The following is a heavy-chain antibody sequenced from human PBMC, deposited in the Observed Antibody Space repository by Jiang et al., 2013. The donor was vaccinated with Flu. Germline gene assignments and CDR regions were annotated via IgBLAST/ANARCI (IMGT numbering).Heavy chain of an antibody. Sequence: GSGLVKPSETLSLTCTVSGGSISSDYWSWIRQAPGKGLEWIGFIYYSGSTKYNPSLKSRVTMSIDTSNSQLSLNLSSVTAADTAVYYCARGVPLGFFDWTPPGLGVWFDPGAWDLVTVSS. D-gene: IGHD3-9*01. CDR1: GGSISSDY. CDR3: ARGVPLGFFDWTPPGLGVWFDP. J-gene: IGHJ5*02. CDR2: IYYSGST. V-gene: IGHV4-59*01.